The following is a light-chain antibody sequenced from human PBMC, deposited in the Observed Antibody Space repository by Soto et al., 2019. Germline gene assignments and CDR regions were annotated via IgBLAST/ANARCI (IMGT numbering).Light chain of an antibody. CDR1: SSSIGSNA. CDR2: SNT. V-gene: IGLV1-44*01. Sequence: QSVLTQPPSASGTPGQRVTISCSGSSSSIGSNAVSWYQQLPGTAPKLLIYSNTQRPSGVPDRFSGSKSGTSASLAISGLQSEDEADYYCAAWDDGLNGYVFGTGTKLTLL. CDR3: AAWDDGLNGYV. J-gene: IGLJ1*01.